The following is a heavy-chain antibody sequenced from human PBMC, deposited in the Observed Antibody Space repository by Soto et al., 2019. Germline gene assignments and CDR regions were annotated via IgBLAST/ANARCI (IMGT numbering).Heavy chain of an antibody. CDR3: ASTLAAAGTNYYYYGLDV. Sequence: SETLSLTCTVSGGSVSSGSYYWRWIRQPPGKGLEWIGYIFHTGSTNYNPSLKSRVTISVDTSQNHFSLGLSSVTAADTAVYYCASTLAAAGTNYYYYGLDVWGQGTTVTVSS. V-gene: IGHV4-61*03. CDR1: GGSVSSGSYY. CDR2: IFHTGST. J-gene: IGHJ6*01. D-gene: IGHD6-13*01.